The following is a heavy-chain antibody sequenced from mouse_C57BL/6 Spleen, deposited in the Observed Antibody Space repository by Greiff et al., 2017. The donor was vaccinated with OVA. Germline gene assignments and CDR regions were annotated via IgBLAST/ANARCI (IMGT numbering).Heavy chain of an antibody. V-gene: IGHV1-55*01. D-gene: IGHD2-5*01. CDR2: IYPGSGST. J-gene: IGHJ2*01. Sequence: VQLQQPGAELVKPGASVKMSCKASGHTFTSYWITWVKQRPGQGLEWIGDIYPGSGSTNYNEKFKSKATLTVDTSSSTAYMQLSSLTSEDSAVYYCARGAYYSNYFDYWGQGTTLTVSS. CDR3: ARGAYYSNYFDY. CDR1: GHTFTSYW.